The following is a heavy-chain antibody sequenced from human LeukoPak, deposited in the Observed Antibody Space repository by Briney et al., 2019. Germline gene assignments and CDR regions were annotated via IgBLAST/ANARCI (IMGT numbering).Heavy chain of an antibody. J-gene: IGHJ4*02. D-gene: IGHD6-13*01. CDR1: GFPFSSYR. CDR3: ARDNREQQLVPPTFDY. CDR2: ISSSSSYI. V-gene: IGHV3-21*01. Sequence: GGSLRLSCAASGFPFSSYRMNWVRQAPGKGLEWVSSISSSSSYIYYADSVKGRFTISRDNAKNSLYLQMNSLRAEDTAVYYCARDNREQQLVPPTFDYWGQGTLVTVSS.